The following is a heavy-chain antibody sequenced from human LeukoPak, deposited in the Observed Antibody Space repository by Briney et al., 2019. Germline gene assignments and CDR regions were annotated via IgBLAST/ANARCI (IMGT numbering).Heavy chain of an antibody. V-gene: IGHV4-59*01. CDR2: IYYSGST. CDR1: GGSISSYY. Sequence: SETLSLTCTVSGGSISSYYWSWIRQPPGKGLEWIGYIYYSGSTNYNPSLKSRVTISVDTSKNQFSLKLSSVTAADTAVYYCARDSVTGSGADYWGQGTLVTVSS. D-gene: IGHD2-21*02. J-gene: IGHJ4*02. CDR3: ARDSVTGSGADY.